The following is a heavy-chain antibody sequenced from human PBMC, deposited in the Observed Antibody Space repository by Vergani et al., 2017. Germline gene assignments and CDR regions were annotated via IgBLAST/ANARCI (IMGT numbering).Heavy chain of an antibody. V-gene: IGHV4-39*07. J-gene: IGHJ4*02. CDR2: IYYSGST. CDR3: ARVLNAGDSFDY. Sequence: QLQLQESGPGLVKPSETLSLTCTVSGGSISSSSYYWGWIRQPPGKGLEWIGSIYYSGSTYYRPSLKSRVTISVDTSKNQFSLKLSSVTAADTAVYYCARVLNAGDSFDYWGQGTLVTVSS. D-gene: IGHD2-21*02. CDR1: GGSISSSSYY.